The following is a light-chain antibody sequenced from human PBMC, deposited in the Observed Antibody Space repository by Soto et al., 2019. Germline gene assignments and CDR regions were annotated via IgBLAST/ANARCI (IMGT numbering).Light chain of an antibody. J-gene: IGKJ1*01. CDR3: QQRSRWPVT. V-gene: IGKV3-11*01. CDR2: DAS. CDR1: QSVSSY. Sequence: EIVLTQSPATLSLSPGGRATLSCMASQSVSSYLAWYQQKPGQAPRLLIYDASNRATGIPVRFSGSGSETNFTLTICSLEPEDFAVYYCQQRSRWPVTFGQGTKVDIK.